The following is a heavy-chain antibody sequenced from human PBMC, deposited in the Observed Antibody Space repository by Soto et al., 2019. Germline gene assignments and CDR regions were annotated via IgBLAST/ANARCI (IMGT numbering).Heavy chain of an antibody. D-gene: IGHD2-15*01. Sequence: SETLSLTCAVSGDSISSGYYWAWIRQPPGKGLEWIGSIDHSGTTYYNPSLKSRVTISGHTSKNQFSLKLSSVTAAHSALYFFGRTDIHGYFTYFGQGTLVTVSS. CDR2: IDHSGTT. V-gene: IGHV4-38-2*01. CDR1: GDSISSGYY. J-gene: IGHJ4*02. CDR3: GRTDIHGYFTY.